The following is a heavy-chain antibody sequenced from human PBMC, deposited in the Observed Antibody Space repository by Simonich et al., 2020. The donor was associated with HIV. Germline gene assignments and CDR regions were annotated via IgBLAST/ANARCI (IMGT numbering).Heavy chain of an antibody. CDR3: ARALRWFDP. V-gene: IGHV1-8*03. Sequence: QVQLVQSGAEVKKPGSSVKVSCKASGGTFSSFAISWVRQATGQGLEWMGWMNPNSGNTDYAQKFQGRGTISRDTSISTAYMGLSSLRSEDTAVYYCARALRWFDPWGQGTLVTVSS. J-gene: IGHJ5*02. CDR1: GGTFSSFA. CDR2: MNPNSGNT. D-gene: IGHD4-17*01.